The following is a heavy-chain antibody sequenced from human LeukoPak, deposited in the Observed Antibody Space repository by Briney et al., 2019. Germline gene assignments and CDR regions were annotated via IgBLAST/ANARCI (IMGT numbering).Heavy chain of an antibody. D-gene: IGHD3-10*02. CDR1: GFTFSNYG. CDR2: ISSSGSTI. V-gene: IGHV3-48*04. Sequence: GGSLRLSCEASGFTFSNYGMSWVRQIPGKGLEWVSYISSSGSTIYYADSVKGRFTISRDNAKNSLYLQMNSLRAEDTAVYYCAELGITMIGGVWGKGTTVTISS. CDR3: AELGITMIGGV. J-gene: IGHJ6*04.